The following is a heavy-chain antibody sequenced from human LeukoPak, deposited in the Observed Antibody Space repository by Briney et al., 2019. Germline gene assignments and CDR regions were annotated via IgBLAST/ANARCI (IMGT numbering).Heavy chain of an antibody. V-gene: IGHV3-49*04. Sequence: SGGSLRLSCTASGFTFGDYAMSWVRQAPGKGLEWVGFIRSKAYGGTTEYAASVKGRFTISRDDSKGIAYLQMNSLKTEDTAVYYCTRAAVTTFFHAFDIWGQGTMVTVSS. CDR2: IRSKAYGGTT. J-gene: IGHJ3*02. CDR3: TRAAVTTFFHAFDI. CDR1: GFTFGDYA. D-gene: IGHD4-17*01.